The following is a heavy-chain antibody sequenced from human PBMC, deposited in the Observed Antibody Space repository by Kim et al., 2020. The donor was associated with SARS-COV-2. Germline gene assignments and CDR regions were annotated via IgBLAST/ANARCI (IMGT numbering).Heavy chain of an antibody. D-gene: IGHD6-13*01. CDR1: GGSISSSSYY. CDR2: IYYSGST. V-gene: IGHV4-39*01. CDR3: ARQQHGYSSSWYVTPFDY. Sequence: SQTLSLTCTVSGGSISSSSYYWGWIRQPPGKGLEWIGSIYYSGSTYYNPSLKSRVTISVDTSKNQFSLKLSSVTAADTAVYYCARQQHGYSSSWYVTPFDYWGQGTLVTVSS. J-gene: IGHJ4*02.